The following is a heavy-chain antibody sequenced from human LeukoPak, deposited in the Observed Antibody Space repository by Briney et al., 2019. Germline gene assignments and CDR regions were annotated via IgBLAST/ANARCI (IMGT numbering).Heavy chain of an antibody. CDR2: IYTSGST. D-gene: IGHD3-22*01. V-gene: IGHV4-4*07. CDR3: AREASGYSLYYFDY. J-gene: IGHJ4*02. Sequence: PSETLSLTCTVSGGSISSYYWSWIRQPAGKGLEWIGRIYTSGSTNYNPSLKSRVTMSVDTSKNQFSLKLSSVTAADTAVYYCAREASGYSLYYFDYWGQGTLVTVSS. CDR1: GGSISSYY.